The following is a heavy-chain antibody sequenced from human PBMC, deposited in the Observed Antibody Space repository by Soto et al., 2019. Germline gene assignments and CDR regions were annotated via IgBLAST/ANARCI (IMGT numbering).Heavy chain of an antibody. CDR2: ISSNGGST. CDR1: GFTFSSYA. J-gene: IGHJ4*02. CDR3: ARVAGGGTYYFDY. D-gene: IGHD6-19*01. Sequence: EVPLVESGGGLVQPGGSLRLSCAASGFTFSSYAMHWVRQAPGKGLEYVSAISSNGGSTYYANSVKGRFTISRDNSKNTLYLQMGSLRAEDMAVYYCARVAGGGTYYFDYWGQGTLVTVSS. V-gene: IGHV3-64*01.